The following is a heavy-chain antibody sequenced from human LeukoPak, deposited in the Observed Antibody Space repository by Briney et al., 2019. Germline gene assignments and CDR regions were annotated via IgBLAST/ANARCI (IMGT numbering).Heavy chain of an antibody. D-gene: IGHD6-19*01. CDR3: ARFGLGKHIAVAGIPFDI. V-gene: IGHV1-2*02. J-gene: IGHJ3*02. CDR1: GYTFTGYY. CDR2: INPNSGGT. Sequence: ASVKVSCKASGYTFTGYYMHWVRQAPGQGLEWMGWINPNSGGTNYAQKLQGRVTMTTDTSTNTAYMELKSLRSDDTAVYYCARFGLGKHIAVAGIPFDIWGQGTMVTVSS.